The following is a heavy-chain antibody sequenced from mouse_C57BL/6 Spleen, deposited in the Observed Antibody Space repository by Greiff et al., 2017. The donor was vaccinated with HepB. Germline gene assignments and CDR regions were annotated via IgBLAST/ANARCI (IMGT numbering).Heavy chain of an antibody. J-gene: IGHJ4*01. CDR2: ILPGSGST. Sequence: QVQLQQSGAELMKPGASVKLSCKATGYTFTGYWIEWVKQRPGHGLEWIGEILPGSGSTNYNEKFKGKATFTADTSSNTAYMQLSSLTTEASAIYYCARRIYYYGSSYDYYAMDYWGQGTSVTVSS. CDR3: ARRIYYYGSSYDYYAMDY. D-gene: IGHD1-1*01. V-gene: IGHV1-9*01. CDR1: GYTFTGYW.